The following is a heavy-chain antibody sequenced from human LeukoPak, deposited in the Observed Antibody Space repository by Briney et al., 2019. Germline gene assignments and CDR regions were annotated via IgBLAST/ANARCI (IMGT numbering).Heavy chain of an antibody. Sequence: GGSLRLSCAASGFTFSDYYMSWIRQAPGKGLEWVSYISSSSSYTKYGDSVKGRFTISRDNAKDSLYLQVNSLRAEDTAVYYCARGTGTTAYFDYWGQGTLVTVSS. D-gene: IGHD1-1*01. CDR3: ARGTGTTAYFDY. CDR2: ISSSSSYT. V-gene: IGHV3-11*06. J-gene: IGHJ4*02. CDR1: GFTFSDYY.